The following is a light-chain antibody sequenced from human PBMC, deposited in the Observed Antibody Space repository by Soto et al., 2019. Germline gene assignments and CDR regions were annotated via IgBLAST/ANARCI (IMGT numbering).Light chain of an antibody. Sequence: QSALTQPPSASGSPGQSVTISCTGTSSDVGTFNYVSWYQQHPGKAPKLVIYEVNKRPSGVPDRFSGSKSDNTASLTVSGLQAEDEADYYCSSYAASNSVLFGGGTKVTVL. V-gene: IGLV2-8*01. J-gene: IGLJ2*01. CDR1: SSDVGTFNY. CDR3: SSYAASNSVL. CDR2: EVN.